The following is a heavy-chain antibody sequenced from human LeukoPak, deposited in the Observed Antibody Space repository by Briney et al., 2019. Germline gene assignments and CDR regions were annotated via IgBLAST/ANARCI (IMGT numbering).Heavy chain of an antibody. CDR3: ARDNTMIFDY. Sequence: SETLSLTCTVSGGSISSGGYYWSWIRQHPGKGLEWIGYIYYSGSTYYNPSLKSRVTISVDTSKNQFSLRLSSVTAADTAVYYCARDNTMIFDYWGQGTLVTVSS. CDR2: IYYSGST. CDR1: GGSISSGGYY. J-gene: IGHJ4*02. D-gene: IGHD3-22*01. V-gene: IGHV4-31*03.